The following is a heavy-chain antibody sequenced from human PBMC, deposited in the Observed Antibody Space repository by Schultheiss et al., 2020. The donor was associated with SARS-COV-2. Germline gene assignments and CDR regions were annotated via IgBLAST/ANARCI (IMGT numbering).Heavy chain of an antibody. D-gene: IGHD3-16*02. Sequence: SETLSLTCTVSGGSISSGDYYWSWIRQPPGKGLEWIGYIYYSGSTNYNPSLKSRVTISVDTSKNQFSLKLSSVTAADTAVYYCARPPGGLHLGELSSKSAHYYYYYGMDVWGQGTTVTVSS. CDR1: GGSISSGDYY. J-gene: IGHJ6*02. V-gene: IGHV4-30-4*01. CDR3: ARPPGGLHLGELSSKSAHYYYYYGMDV. CDR2: IYYSGST.